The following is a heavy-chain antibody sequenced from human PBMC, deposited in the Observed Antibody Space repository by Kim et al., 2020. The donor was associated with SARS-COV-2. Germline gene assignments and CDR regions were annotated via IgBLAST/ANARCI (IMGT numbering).Heavy chain of an antibody. CDR3: ARDLQLERRGRYYYYGMDV. D-gene: IGHD1-1*01. Sequence: ASVKVSCKASGYTFTSYAMHWVRQAPGQRLEWMGWINAGNGNTKYSQKFQGRVTITRDTSASTAYMELSSLRSEDTAVYYCARDLQLERRGRYYYYGMDVWGQGTTVTVSS. J-gene: IGHJ6*02. V-gene: IGHV1-3*01. CDR1: GYTFTSYA. CDR2: INAGNGNT.